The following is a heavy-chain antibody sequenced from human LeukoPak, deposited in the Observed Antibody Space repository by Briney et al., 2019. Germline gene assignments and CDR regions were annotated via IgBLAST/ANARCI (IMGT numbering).Heavy chain of an antibody. D-gene: IGHD3-22*01. CDR2: INHSGST. Sequence: SETLSLTCAVYGGSFSGYYWSWIRQPPVKELEWIGEINHSGSTNYIPSLKSRVTISVDTSKNQFSLKLSSVTAADTAVYYCARVGPSLITMIVPRGGDWFDPWGQGTLVTVSS. CDR3: ARVGPSLITMIVPRGGDWFDP. J-gene: IGHJ5*02. CDR1: GGSFSGYY. V-gene: IGHV4-34*01.